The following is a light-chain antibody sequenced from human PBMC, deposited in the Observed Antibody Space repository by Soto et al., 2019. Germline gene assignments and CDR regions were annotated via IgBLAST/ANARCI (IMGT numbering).Light chain of an antibody. J-gene: IGKJ1*01. V-gene: IGKV3-11*01. CDR1: QNISSY. CDR2: DVS. CDR3: QQRSNWPRT. Sequence: IVWTQTPDTLSLSPGKRATLSCSASQNISSYLIWYQQKPGQAPRLLIYDVSNRATGIPARFSGSGSGTDFTLTISSLEPEDFAVYYCQQRSNWPRTFGQRTNVDIK.